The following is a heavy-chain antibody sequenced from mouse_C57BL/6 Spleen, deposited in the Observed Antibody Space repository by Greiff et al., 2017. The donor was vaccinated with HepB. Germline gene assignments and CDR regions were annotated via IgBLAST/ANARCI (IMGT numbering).Heavy chain of an antibody. J-gene: IGHJ3*01. CDR1: GYTFTSYW. V-gene: IGHV1-55*01. D-gene: IGHD2-5*01. CDR3: ARHGYYSNYEAWFAY. Sequence: QVQLQQPGAELVKPGASVKMSCKASGYTFTSYWITWVKQRPGQGLEWIGDIYPGSGSTNYNEKFKSKATLTVDTSSSTAYMQLSSLTSEDSAVYYCARHGYYSNYEAWFAYWGQGTLVTVSA. CDR2: IYPGSGST.